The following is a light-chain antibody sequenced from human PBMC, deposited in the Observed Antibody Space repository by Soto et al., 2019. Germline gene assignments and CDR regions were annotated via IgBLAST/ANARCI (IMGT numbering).Light chain of an antibody. CDR2: GAS. CDR3: HKWGTSPRS. CDR1: QSVSNTY. V-gene: IGKV3-20*01. J-gene: IGKJ1*01. Sequence: EIVLTQSPGTLSLSPGERATLSCRASQSVSNTYLAWYQQKPGQAPRLLIYGASSRATGIPDRFSGSGSGTVFLLPLCGRELEDSALYFFHKWGTSPRSSGPGTK.